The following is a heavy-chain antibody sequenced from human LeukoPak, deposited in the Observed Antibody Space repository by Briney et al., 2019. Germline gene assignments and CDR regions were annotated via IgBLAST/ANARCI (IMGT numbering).Heavy chain of an antibody. CDR3: ARDQGGYCGGDCYSFDY. J-gene: IGHJ4*02. V-gene: IGHV1-46*01. Sequence: SVKVSCQASGYTFTSYGISWVRQAPGQGLEWMGIINPSGGSTSYAQKSQGRVTMTRDTSTSTVYMELSSLRSEDTAVYYCARDQGGYCGGDCYSFDYWGQGTLVTVSS. CDR1: GYTFTSYG. D-gene: IGHD2-21*02. CDR2: INPSGGST.